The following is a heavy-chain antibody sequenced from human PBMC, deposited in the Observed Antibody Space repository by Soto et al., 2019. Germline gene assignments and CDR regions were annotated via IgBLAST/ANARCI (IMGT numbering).Heavy chain of an antibody. D-gene: IGHD1-7*01. Sequence: EVQLLESGGGLVQPGGSLRLSCAASGFTFSSYAMTWVRQAPGKGLEWVSGISGGGGSTYDADSATGRLTITRDNSNNTLFRQMNRLRDKDTAGYYSAIDRTTLDNQYGMDVWGPGTRVPVSS. CDR2: ISGGGGST. J-gene: IGHJ6*02. CDR1: GFTFSSYA. V-gene: IGHV3-23*01. CDR3: AIDRTTLDNQYGMDV.